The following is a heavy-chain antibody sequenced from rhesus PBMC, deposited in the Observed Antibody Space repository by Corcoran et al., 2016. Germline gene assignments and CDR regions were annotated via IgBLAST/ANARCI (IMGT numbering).Heavy chain of an antibody. D-gene: IGHD6-13*01. J-gene: IGHJ5-2*02. CDR2: INGNSGST. CDR3: ARSKYSSSLDV. Sequence: QVQLQESGPGLVKPSETLSLTCAVPGGSFSSYWWSWIRQPPGKGLEWIGEINGNSGSTNYNPSLKSRVTISKDASKNQFSLKLSSVTAADTAVYYCARSKYSSSLDVWGRGVLVTVSS. CDR1: GGSFSSYW. V-gene: IGHV4-80*01.